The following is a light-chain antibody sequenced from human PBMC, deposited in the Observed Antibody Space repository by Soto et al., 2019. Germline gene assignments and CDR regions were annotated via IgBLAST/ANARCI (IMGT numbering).Light chain of an antibody. CDR1: QSVSSN. CDR2: DAS. Sequence: EILMTQSPSTLSVSAGERATLSCRASQSVSSNLAWYQQKPGKAPRLLIYDASNRATGIPARFSGSGSGTDFTLTISSLEPEDFAVYYCQQRSNWPITFGQGTRLEIK. CDR3: QQRSNWPIT. J-gene: IGKJ5*01. V-gene: IGKV3-11*01.